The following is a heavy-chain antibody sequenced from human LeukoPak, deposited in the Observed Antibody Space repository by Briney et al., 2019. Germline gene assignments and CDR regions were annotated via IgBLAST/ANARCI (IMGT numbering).Heavy chain of an antibody. CDR3: ARGGGYDPLDV. Sequence: SETLSLTCTVSGGSISSYYWSWIRQPPGKGLEWIGYIYYSGSTSYNPSLKSRVTISVDTSKNQFSLKLSSVTAADTAVYYCARGGGYDPLDVWGQGTTVTVSS. D-gene: IGHD5-12*01. V-gene: IGHV4-59*01. CDR1: GGSISSYY. CDR2: IYYSGST. J-gene: IGHJ6*02.